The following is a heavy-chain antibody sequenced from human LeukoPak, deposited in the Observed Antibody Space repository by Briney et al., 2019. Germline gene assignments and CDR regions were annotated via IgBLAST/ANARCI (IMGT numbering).Heavy chain of an antibody. CDR1: GGTFSSYA. D-gene: IGHD2-21*01. CDR2: IIPIFGTA. V-gene: IGHV1-69*05. CDR3: ARGPTLIWRYYFDY. J-gene: IGHJ4*02. Sequence: GASVKVSCKASGGTFSSYAISWVRQAPGQGLEWMGGIIPIFGTANYAQKFQARVTITTDESTSTAYMELSSLRSEDTAVYYCARGPTLIWRYYFDYWGQGTLVTVSS.